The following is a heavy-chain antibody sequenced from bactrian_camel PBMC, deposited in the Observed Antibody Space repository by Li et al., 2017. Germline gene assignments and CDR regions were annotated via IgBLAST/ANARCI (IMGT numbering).Heavy chain of an antibody. V-gene: IGHV3S31*01. D-gene: IGHD6*01. J-gene: IGHJ4*01. CDR2: INRGGGST. CDR3: AAATRPWPAYPPLSTEFNY. CDR1: GFTSFSFSNYY. Sequence: DVQLVESGGGSVQPGGSLRLSCAASGFTSFSFSNYYMSWVRQAPRKGLDWVSIINRGGGSTYYVGYVGSVKGRFTISSDNAKNTLYLQMNSLKLEDTAIYYCAAATRPWPAYPPLSTEFNYWGQGTQVTVS.